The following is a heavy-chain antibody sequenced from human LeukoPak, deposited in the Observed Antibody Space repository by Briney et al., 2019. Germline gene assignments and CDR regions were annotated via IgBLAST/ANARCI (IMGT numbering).Heavy chain of an antibody. CDR3: AKLPRGAFDI. Sequence: GRSLRLSCAASGFTFSSYGMHWVRQAPGKGLEWVAVISYDGSNKYYADSVKGRFTISRDNSKNTLYLQMNSLRAEDTAVYYCAKLPRGAFDIWGQGTMVTVSS. CDR1: GFTFSSYG. D-gene: IGHD3-10*01. V-gene: IGHV3-30*18. CDR2: ISYDGSNK. J-gene: IGHJ3*02.